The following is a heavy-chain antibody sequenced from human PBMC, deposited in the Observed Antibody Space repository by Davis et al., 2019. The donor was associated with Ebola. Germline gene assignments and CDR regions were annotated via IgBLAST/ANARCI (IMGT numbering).Heavy chain of an antibody. D-gene: IGHD6-13*01. V-gene: IGHV3-53*01. CDR1: GFTVSSNY. CDR2: IYSGGST. J-gene: IGHJ4*02. Sequence: PGGSLRLSCAASGFTVSSNYMSWVRQAPGKGLEWVSVIYSGGSTYYADSVKGRFTISKDNSKNTLYLQMNSLRAEDTAVYYCARGLFSRGRDYWGQGTLVTVSS. CDR3: ARGLFSRGRDY.